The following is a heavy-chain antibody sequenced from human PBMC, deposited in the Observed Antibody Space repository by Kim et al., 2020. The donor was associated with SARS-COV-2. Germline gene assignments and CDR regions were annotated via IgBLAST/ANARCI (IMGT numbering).Heavy chain of an antibody. Sequence: SDTLSLTCAVSGGSISSSNWWSWVRQPPGKGLEWIGEIYHSGSTNYNPSLKSRVTISVDKSKNQFSLKLSSVTAADTAVYYCARTYSSGWGEYYFDYWGQGTLVTVSS. CDR3: ARTYSSGWGEYYFDY. V-gene: IGHV4-4*02. CDR2: IYHSGST. J-gene: IGHJ4*02. CDR1: GGSISSSNW. D-gene: IGHD6-19*01.